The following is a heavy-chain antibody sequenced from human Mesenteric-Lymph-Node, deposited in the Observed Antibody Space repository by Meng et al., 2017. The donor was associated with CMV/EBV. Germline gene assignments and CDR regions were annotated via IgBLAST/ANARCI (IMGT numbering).Heavy chain of an antibody. CDR2: ISYDGRNE. V-gene: IGHV3-30*03. CDR1: GFTLSDCY. D-gene: IGHD1-26*01. CDR3: ARQWATRQNWYDP. Sequence: GGSLRLSCVISGFTLSDCYMDWVRQTPGKGPEWVAVISYDGRNEYYGDSVKGRFTISRDNSNNTLYLHMNSLRVEDTAIYYCARQWATRQNWYDPWGQGTLVTVSS. J-gene: IGHJ5*02.